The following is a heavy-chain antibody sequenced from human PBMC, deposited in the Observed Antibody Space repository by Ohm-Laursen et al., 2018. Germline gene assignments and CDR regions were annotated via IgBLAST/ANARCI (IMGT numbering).Heavy chain of an antibody. D-gene: IGHD6-19*01. CDR3: AKNAGSGWYYPFDY. V-gene: IGHV1-18*01. Sequence: SSVKVSCNASGGTFSSYAISWVRQAPGQGLEWMGWISPYNGNTNYAQKLQDRLTMTTDTSTSTAYMELRSLRSDDTAVYYCAKNAGSGWYYPFDYWGQGTLITVSS. CDR2: ISPYNGNT. CDR1: GGTFSSYA. J-gene: IGHJ4*02.